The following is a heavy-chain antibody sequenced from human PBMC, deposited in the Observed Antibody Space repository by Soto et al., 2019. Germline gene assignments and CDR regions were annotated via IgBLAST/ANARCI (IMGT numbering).Heavy chain of an antibody. J-gene: IGHJ6*02. Sequence: PGGSLRLSCVASGFTFDTYGIHWVRQAPGKWLQWVALISYEGSNTYYADSVRGRFTISRDNSKNTLYLQMNTLRPEDTGLYYCARVTPGNNLYYFSGLDFWGQGXSVTVSS. CDR2: ISYEGSNT. V-gene: IGHV3-30-3*01. CDR1: GFTFDTYG. CDR3: ARVTPGNNLYYFSGLDF. D-gene: IGHD1-1*01.